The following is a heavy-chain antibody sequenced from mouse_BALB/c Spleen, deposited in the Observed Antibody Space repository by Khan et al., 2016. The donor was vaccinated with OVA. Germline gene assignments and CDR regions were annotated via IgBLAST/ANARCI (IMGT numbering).Heavy chain of an antibody. V-gene: IGHV2-6-1*01. D-gene: IGHD1-1*01. CDR1: GFSFTNYY. CDR3: DRQPHYHYDSMDY. CDR2: ICSDGST. J-gene: IGHJ4*01. Sequence: QVQLQQSGPSLVAPSQSLSITCTISGFSFTNYYVHWVRQPPGKGLEWLVVICSDGSTTYNSAHISRLTTSKENSKSQGFLKMNRRQTNDAAVDFCDRQPHYHYDSMDYWGQGTSVTVSA.